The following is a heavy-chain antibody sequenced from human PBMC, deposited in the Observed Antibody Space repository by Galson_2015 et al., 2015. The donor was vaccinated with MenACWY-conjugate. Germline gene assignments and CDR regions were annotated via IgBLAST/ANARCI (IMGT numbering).Heavy chain of an antibody. CDR1: GFTFGDYA. J-gene: IGHJ4*02. CDR2: IRSKAYGGTT. D-gene: IGHD6-13*01. CDR3: TRGDGDASWYGHHFDY. V-gene: IGHV3-49*03. Sequence: SLRLSCAASGFTFGDYAMSWFRQAPGKGLEWVGFIRSKAYGGTTEYAASVKGRFTISRDDSKSIAYLQMNSLKTEDTAVYYCTRGDGDASWYGHHFDYWGQGTLVTVSS.